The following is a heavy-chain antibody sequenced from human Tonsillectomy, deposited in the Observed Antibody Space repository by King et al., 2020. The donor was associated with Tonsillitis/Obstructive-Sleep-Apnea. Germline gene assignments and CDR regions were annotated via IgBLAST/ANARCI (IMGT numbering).Heavy chain of an antibody. V-gene: IGHV2-70*11. CDR1: GFSLREDGMC. J-gene: IGHJ4*02. CDR2: IDWDGDWDNDE. D-gene: IGHD6-19*01. Sequence: VTLKESGPALVKPTQTLTLTCTFSGFSLREDGMCVSWIRQPPGKALEWLARIDWDGDWDNDEHYSTSLKTRLTISKDTSKNQVVLTMTNMDPVDTATYYCARITAVGIDHWGQGTLVTVSS. CDR3: ARITAVGIDH.